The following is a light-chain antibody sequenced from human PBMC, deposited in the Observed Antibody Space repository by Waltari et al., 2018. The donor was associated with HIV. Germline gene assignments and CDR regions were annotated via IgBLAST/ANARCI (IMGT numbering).Light chain of an antibody. CDR2: ESD. Sequence: QSVLTQPPSLSAAPGQKVTISCSGSRSTIGKNYVSWYQQFPGTAPKLLIYESDKRPSGIPDRFSGSNSGTSATLGITGLQTGDEADYYCGTWDNSLNTGLFGGGTKLTVL. CDR1: RSTIGKNY. V-gene: IGLV1-51*02. CDR3: GTWDNSLNTGL. J-gene: IGLJ3*02.